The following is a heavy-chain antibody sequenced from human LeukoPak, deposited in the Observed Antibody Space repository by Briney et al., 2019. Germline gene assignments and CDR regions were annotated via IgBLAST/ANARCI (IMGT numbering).Heavy chain of an antibody. Sequence: GGSLRLSCAASGFTFSSYAMHWVRQAPGKGLEWVAVISYDGSNKYYADSVKGRFTISRDNSKNTLYLQMNSLRAEDTAVYYCASDPRRYYDFWSGYYSNWFDPWGQGTLVTVSS. V-gene: IGHV3-30-3*01. J-gene: IGHJ5*02. CDR3: ASDPRRYYDFWSGYYSNWFDP. CDR1: GFTFSSYA. D-gene: IGHD3-3*01. CDR2: ISYDGSNK.